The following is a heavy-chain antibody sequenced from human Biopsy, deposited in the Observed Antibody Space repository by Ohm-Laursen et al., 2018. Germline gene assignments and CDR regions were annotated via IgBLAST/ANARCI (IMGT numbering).Heavy chain of an antibody. D-gene: IGHD3-3*01. CDR1: GYSIKGGYY. J-gene: IGHJ4*02. Sequence: GTLSLTCAVSGYSIKGGYYWGWIRQPPGKGLEWIGNIYHSGSTYYNPSLKSRVTISVEKSKNQFSLKLSSVTAADTAVYYCARLEWRDTFFDFWGQGRLVTVSS. V-gene: IGHV4-38-2*01. CDR2: IYHSGST. CDR3: ARLEWRDTFFDF.